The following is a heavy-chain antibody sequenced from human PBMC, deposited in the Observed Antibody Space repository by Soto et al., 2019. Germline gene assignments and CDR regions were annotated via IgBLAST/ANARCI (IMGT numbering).Heavy chain of an antibody. CDR1: GGSINSYW. D-gene: IGHD2-2*01. V-gene: IGHV4-4*07. J-gene: IGHJ4*02. CDR3: ARDIGSYAYAEGY. Sequence: LSLTCSVSGGSINSYWWSWIRQPAGKGLEWIGRVYSSGTTDYNLSLNSRATMSVETSKNQFSLKLTSVTAADTAVYYCARDIGSYAYAEGYWGQGIQVTVSS. CDR2: VYSSGTT.